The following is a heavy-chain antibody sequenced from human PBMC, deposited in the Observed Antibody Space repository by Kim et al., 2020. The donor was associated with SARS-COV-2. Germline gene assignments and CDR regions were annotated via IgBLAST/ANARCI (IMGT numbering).Heavy chain of an antibody. CDR2: IYYSGST. J-gene: IGHJ4*02. CDR3: ARGDSGYSGSHFDY. Sequence: SETLSLTCTVSGGSISSGGYYWSWIRQHPGKGLEWIGYIYYSGSTYYNPSLKSRVTISVDTSKNQFSLKLSSVTAADTAVYYCARGDSGYSGSHFDYWGQGTLVTVSS. V-gene: IGHV4-31*03. D-gene: IGHD5-12*01. CDR1: GGSISSGGYY.